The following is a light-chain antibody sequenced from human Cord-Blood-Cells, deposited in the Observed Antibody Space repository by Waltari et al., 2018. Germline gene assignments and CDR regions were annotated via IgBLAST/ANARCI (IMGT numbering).Light chain of an antibody. CDR1: SLRSYY. CDR2: GKN. Sequence: SSELTQDPAVSVALGQTVSITCQGDSLRSYYASWYQQKPGQAPVLVIYGKNNRPSWIPDRFSGSSSGNTASLTITGAQAEDEADYYCNSRDSSGNHVVFGGGTKLTVL. CDR3: NSRDSSGNHVV. J-gene: IGLJ2*01. V-gene: IGLV3-19*01.